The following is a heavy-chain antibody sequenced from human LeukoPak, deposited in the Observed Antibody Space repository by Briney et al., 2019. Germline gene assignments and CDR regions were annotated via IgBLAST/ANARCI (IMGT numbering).Heavy chain of an antibody. Sequence: GGSLRLSCAASGFTFSRYAMSWVRQAPGKGLEWVSGISGSGGSTYYADSVMGRFTISRDNSKNTLYLQMNSLRAEDTAVYYCARDLELVYYDSSGYDYWGQGTLVIVSS. J-gene: IGHJ4*02. CDR1: GFTFSRYA. D-gene: IGHD3-22*01. V-gene: IGHV3-23*01. CDR3: ARDLELVYYDSSGYDY. CDR2: ISGSGGST.